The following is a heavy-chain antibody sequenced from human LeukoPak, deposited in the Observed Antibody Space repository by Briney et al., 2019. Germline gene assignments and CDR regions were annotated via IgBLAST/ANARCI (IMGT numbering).Heavy chain of an antibody. V-gene: IGHV7-4-1*02. CDR3: ARGRGAAAGTNYYFDY. J-gene: IGHJ4*02. CDR2: INTNTGNP. Sequence: GASVKVSCKASGYTFTSYAMNWVRQAPGQGLEWMGWINTNTGNPTYAQGFTGRFVFSLDTSVSTAYLQISSLRTEDTAVYYCARGRGAAAGTNYYFDYWGQGTLVTVSS. D-gene: IGHD6-13*01. CDR1: GYTFTSYA.